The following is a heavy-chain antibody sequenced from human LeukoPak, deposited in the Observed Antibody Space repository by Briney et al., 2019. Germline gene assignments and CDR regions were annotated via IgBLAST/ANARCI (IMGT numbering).Heavy chain of an antibody. J-gene: IGHJ4*02. V-gene: IGHV1-8*01. CDR3: ARSGSTSYRN. CDR2: MNTNSGNT. D-gene: IGHD2-2*01. Sequence: MGWMNTNSGNTGYAQKFQGRVTMTRNTSISTAYMELSSLRSEDTVVYYCARSGSTSYRNWGQGTLVTVSS.